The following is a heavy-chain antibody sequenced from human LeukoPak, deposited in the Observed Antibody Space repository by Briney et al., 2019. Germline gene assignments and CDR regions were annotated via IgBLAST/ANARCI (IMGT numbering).Heavy chain of an antibody. CDR1: GFIFRDFS. V-gene: IGHV3-7*01. D-gene: IGHD3-22*01. CDR2: MNEYGSEI. CDR3: AKAYSSGYAFDI. Sequence: PGGSLRLSCSVSGFIFRDFSMSWVRQAPGKGLEWVAKMNEYGSEIFYVDSVKGRFTISRDNGKNSLYLQMNSLRAEDTALYYCAKAYSSGYAFDIWGQGTVVTVSS. J-gene: IGHJ3*02.